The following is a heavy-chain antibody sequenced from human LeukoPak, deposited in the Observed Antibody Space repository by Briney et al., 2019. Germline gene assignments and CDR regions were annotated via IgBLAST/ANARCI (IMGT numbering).Heavy chain of an antibody. D-gene: IGHD3-3*01. CDR1: GGSISSSSYY. V-gene: IGHV4-39*01. Sequence: SETLSLTCTVSGGSISSSSYYWGWIRQPPGKGLEWIGSIYYSGSTYYNPSLKSRVTISVDTSKNQFSLKLSSVTAADTAVYYCAVSATIFGVVIDYWGQGTLVTVSS. J-gene: IGHJ4*02. CDR2: IYYSGST. CDR3: AVSATIFGVVIDY.